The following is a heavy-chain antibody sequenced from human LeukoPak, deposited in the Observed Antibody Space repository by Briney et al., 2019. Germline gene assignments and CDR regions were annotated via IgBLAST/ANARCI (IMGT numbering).Heavy chain of an antibody. CDR3: AKDSYYDSSGSLDY. V-gene: IGHV3-9*01. D-gene: IGHD3-22*01. Sequence: AGGSLRLSCAASGFTFDDYAMHWVRQAPGKGLEWVSGISWNSGSIGYADSVKGRFTISRDNAKNSLYLQMNSLRAEDTALYYCAKDSYYDSSGSLDYWGQGTLVTVSS. CDR1: GFTFDDYA. CDR2: ISWNSGSI. J-gene: IGHJ4*02.